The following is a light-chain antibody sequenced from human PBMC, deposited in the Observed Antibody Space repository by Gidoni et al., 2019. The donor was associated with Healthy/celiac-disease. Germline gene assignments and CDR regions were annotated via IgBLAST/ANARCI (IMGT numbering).Light chain of an antibody. CDR2: DAS. CDR1: QDISNY. V-gene: IGKV1-33*01. Sequence: DIQMTQSPSSLSASVGDRVTITCQASQDISNYLNWYHQKPGKAPKLLIYDASNLETGVPSRFSGSGSGTDFTFTISSLQPEDSATYYCQQYDNLQTFGQGTKVEIK. J-gene: IGKJ1*01. CDR3: QQYDNLQT.